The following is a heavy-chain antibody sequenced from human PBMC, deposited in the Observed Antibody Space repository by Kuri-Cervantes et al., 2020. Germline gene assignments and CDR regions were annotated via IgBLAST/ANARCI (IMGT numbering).Heavy chain of an antibody. CDR3: ARDRDYYDSSFLDY. Sequence: LSLTCAASGFTFSSYGMHWVRQAPGKGLEWVAVISYDGSNKYYADSVKGRFTISRDNSKNTLYLQMNSLRAEDTAVYYCARDRDYYDSSFLDYWGQGTLVTVSS. V-gene: IGHV3-30*19. CDR1: GFTFSSYG. J-gene: IGHJ4*02. CDR2: ISYDGSNK. D-gene: IGHD3-22*01.